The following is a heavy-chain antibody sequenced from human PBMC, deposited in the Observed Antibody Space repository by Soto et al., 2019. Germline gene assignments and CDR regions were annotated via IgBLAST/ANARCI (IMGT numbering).Heavy chain of an antibody. CDR2: SYHSGST. D-gene: IGHD1-20*01. Sequence: QVHLQESGPGLVKPSGTLSLTCAVSGGSISSNHWWSWVRQSPGQGLEWIGESYHSGSTNYNPSLKSRVTISVDKSKNQFSLKLSSVIAADTAVYYCARKQYNSPWGFDIWGQGTMVTVSS. CDR3: ARKQYNSPWGFDI. J-gene: IGHJ3*02. CDR1: GGSISSNHW. V-gene: IGHV4-4*02.